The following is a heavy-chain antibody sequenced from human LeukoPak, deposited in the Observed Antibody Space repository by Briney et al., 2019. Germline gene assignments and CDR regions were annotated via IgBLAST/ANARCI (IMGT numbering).Heavy chain of an antibody. V-gene: IGHV4-34*01. Sequence: SETLSLTCAVYGGSFSGYYGSWIRQPPGKGLEWRGEMNHSVSTNYNLSLKSRVTISVDTSKNQFSLKLSSVTAADTAGYYCATGLIRCTSAGSCYSLSYSGMDVWGQGATVTAS. D-gene: IGHD2-15*01. J-gene: IGHJ6*02. CDR3: ATGLIRCTSAGSCYSLSYSGMDV. CDR2: MNHSVST. CDR1: GGSFSGYY.